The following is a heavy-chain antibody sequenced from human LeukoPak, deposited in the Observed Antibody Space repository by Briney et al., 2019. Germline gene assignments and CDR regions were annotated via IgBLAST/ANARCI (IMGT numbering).Heavy chain of an antibody. Sequence: GGSLRLSCAASGFTFDDYGMSWVRQAPGKGLEWVSGINWNGGSTGYADSVKGRFTISRDNAKNSLHLQMNSLRAEDTALYYCARRYYDFWSGYSQEGAFDIWGQGTMVTVSS. CDR1: GFTFDDYG. V-gene: IGHV3-20*04. D-gene: IGHD3-3*01. CDR3: ARRYYDFWSGYSQEGAFDI. J-gene: IGHJ3*02. CDR2: INWNGGST.